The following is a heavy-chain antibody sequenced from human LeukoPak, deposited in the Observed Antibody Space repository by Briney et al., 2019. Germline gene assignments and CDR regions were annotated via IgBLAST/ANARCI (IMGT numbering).Heavy chain of an antibody. V-gene: IGHV4-39*01. CDR3: ARPPYCNGGSCYSGWFDP. J-gene: IGHJ5*02. CDR2: IYDSGST. D-gene: IGHD2-15*01. Sequence: SETLSLTCTVSGGSIRSSYYYWGWIRQPPGKGLEWIGSIYDSGSTYYNPSLKSRVTISVDTSKNQFSLKLNSVTAADAAVYYCARPPYCNGGSCYSGWFDPWGQGTLVTVSS. CDR1: GGSIRSSYYY.